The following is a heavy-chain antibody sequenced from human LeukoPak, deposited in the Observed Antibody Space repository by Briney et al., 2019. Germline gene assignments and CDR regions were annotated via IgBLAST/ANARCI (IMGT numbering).Heavy chain of an antibody. Sequence: PSETLSLTCAVFGGSFSAYYWSWIRQSPEKGLEWIGSIYYTGGTYYSPSLKSRVTISVDTSKNQFSLKLSSVTAADTAVYYCARHGGTRITLVEAYYFDYWGQGTLVTVSS. J-gene: IGHJ4*02. D-gene: IGHD4-11*01. CDR2: IYYTGGT. V-gene: IGHV4-39*01. CDR3: ARHGGTRITLVEAYYFDY. CDR1: GGSFSAYY.